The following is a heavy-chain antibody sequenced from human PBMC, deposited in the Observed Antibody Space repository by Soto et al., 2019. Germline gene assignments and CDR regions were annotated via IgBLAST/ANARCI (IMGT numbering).Heavy chain of an antibody. CDR1: GFTFGNYG. Sequence: VGSLRLSCTGSGFTFGNYGMHWVRQAPGKGLEWVASTSYDGNNKYYADSLEGRFTISRDNSKKMVYLQMTSLGPEDTAVYYCAKGGGSAREFDCWGQGALVTVSS. CDR2: TSYDGNNK. J-gene: IGHJ4*02. D-gene: IGHD1-26*01. CDR3: AKGGGSAREFDC. V-gene: IGHV3-30*18.